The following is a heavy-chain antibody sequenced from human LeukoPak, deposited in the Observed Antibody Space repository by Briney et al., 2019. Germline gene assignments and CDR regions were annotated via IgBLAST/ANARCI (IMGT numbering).Heavy chain of an antibody. CDR1: GDSFSSHY. CDR3: ARDLVTVTKGFDI. Sequence: SETLSLTCAVSGDSFSSHYWTWIRQSPGTGLEWIGYITHIGRTNYNPSLKSRVTISIDTSKNQFSLKLRSVTAADTAVYYCARDLVTVTKGFDIWGQGTMVSVSS. V-gene: IGHV4-59*11. J-gene: IGHJ3*02. D-gene: IGHD4-17*01. CDR2: ITHIGRT.